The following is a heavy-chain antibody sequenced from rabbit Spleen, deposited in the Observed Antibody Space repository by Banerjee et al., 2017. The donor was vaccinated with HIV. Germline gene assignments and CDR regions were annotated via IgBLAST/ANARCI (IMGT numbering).Heavy chain of an antibody. V-gene: IGHV1S45*01. D-gene: IGHD1-1*01. CDR3: ARGGTFSINSGFYFDL. J-gene: IGHJ4*01. CDR1: GFSFSTSDC. Sequence: QQQLEESGGGLVKPGASLTLTCKASGFSFSTSDCMSWVRQAPGKGPEWIACIYTGSRGSIYYASWAKGRFTITKTSSTTVTLQITSLTAADTATYFCARGGTFSINSGFYFDLWGQGTLVTV. CDR2: IYTGSRGSI.